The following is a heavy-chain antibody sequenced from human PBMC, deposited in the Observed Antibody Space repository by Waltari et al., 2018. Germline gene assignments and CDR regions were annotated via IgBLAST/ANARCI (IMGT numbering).Heavy chain of an antibody. CDR2: FYIGGST. CDR3: ATNRPLDI. V-gene: IGHV3-53*02. Sequence: EVQLVETGGGLIQPGGSLRLSCAASGFTVSSNYMNWVRQAPGKVLEWVSIFYIGGSTFYADSVKGRFTISRDKSKNTLYLQMNSLRAEDTAVYYCATNRPLDIWGQGTMVTVSS. CDR1: GFTVSSNY. J-gene: IGHJ3*02.